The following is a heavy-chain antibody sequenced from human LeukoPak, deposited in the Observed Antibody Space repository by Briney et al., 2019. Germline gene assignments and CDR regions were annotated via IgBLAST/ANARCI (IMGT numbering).Heavy chain of an antibody. Sequence: QAGRSLRLSCAASGFTFSSYAMHWVRQAPGKGLEWVAVISYDGSNKYYADSVKGRFTISRDNSKNTLYLQMNSLRAEDTAVYYCAKVALHGSGTDYTHYFDYWGQGTLVTVSS. D-gene: IGHD3-10*01. V-gene: IGHV3-30-3*01. CDR2: ISYDGSNK. CDR3: AKVALHGSGTDYTHYFDY. CDR1: GFTFSSYA. J-gene: IGHJ4*02.